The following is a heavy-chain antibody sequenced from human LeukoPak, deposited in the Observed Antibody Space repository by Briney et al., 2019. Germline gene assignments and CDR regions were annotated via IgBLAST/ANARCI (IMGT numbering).Heavy chain of an antibody. J-gene: IGHJ4*02. CDR2: ISRSSSFR. CDR1: GFSFSSYS. V-gene: IGHV3-48*02. CDR3: ARDASNSLDY. Sequence: PGGSLRLSCAASGFSFSSYSMNWVRQAPGKGLEWVSYISRSSSFRYNADSVKGGFTISRDNAKNSLYLQMNSLRDEDTAVYYCARDASNSLDYWGQGTLVTVSS. D-gene: IGHD1-1*01.